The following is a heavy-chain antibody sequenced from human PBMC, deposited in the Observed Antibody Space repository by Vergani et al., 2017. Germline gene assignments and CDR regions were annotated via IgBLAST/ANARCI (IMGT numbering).Heavy chain of an antibody. CDR3: ARARDYVDWLSRLWFDP. CDR2: IYHSGST. J-gene: IGHJ5*02. D-gene: IGHD3-3*01. V-gene: IGHV4-4*02. Sequence: QVQLQESGPGLVKPSGTLSLTCAVSGGSISSSNWWSWVRQPPGKGLEWIGEIYHSGSTNYNPSLKSRVTISVDKSKNQFSLKLSSVTAADTAVYYCARARDYVDWLSRLWFDPWGQGTLVTVSS. CDR1: GGSISSSNW.